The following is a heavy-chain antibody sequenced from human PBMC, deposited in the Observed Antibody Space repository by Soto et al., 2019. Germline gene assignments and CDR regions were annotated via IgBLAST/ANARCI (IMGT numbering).Heavy chain of an antibody. D-gene: IGHD6-19*01. Sequence: QVQLVQSGAEVKKPGASVKVSCKVSGYTLTELSMPWVRQAPGKGLEWMGGFDPEDGETIYAQKFQGRVTMTEDTATDPAYMERSSLRSEDTAVYYCATLQRYSSGWFRGLYYFDYWGQGTLVTVSS. J-gene: IGHJ4*02. V-gene: IGHV1-24*01. CDR2: FDPEDGET. CDR1: GYTLTELS. CDR3: ATLQRYSSGWFRGLYYFDY.